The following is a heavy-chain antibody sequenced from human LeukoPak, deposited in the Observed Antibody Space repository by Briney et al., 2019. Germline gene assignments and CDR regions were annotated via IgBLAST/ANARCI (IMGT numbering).Heavy chain of an antibody. CDR3: AKDTADYDFWSGYYIGDY. D-gene: IGHD3-3*01. J-gene: IGHJ4*02. V-gene: IGHV3-9*01. CDR1: GFTFDDYA. Sequence: SLRLSCAASGFTFDDYAMHWVRQAPGKGLEWVSGISWNSGSIGYADSVKGRFTISRDNSKNTLYLQMNSLRAEDTAVYYCAKDTADYDFWSGYYIGDYWGQGTLVTVSS. CDR2: ISWNSGSI.